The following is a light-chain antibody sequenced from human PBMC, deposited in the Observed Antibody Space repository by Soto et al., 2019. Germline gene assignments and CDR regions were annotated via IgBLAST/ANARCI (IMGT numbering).Light chain of an antibody. V-gene: IGKV1-6*01. CDR2: GAS. J-gene: IGKJ1*01. CDR3: LQDYNYPRT. Sequence: AIQMTQSPPSLSASVGDRVTLTCRASQGITNNLAWYQQKPGKAPNLLIYGASTLQSGVPSRFSGSGSGTDFTLTISSLQPEDFGSYYCLQDYNYPRTFGQGTKV. CDR1: QGITNN.